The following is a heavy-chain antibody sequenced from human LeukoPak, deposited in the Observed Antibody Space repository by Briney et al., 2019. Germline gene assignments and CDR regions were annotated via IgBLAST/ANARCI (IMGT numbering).Heavy chain of an antibody. CDR2: IYTGGNT. CDR3: ARGTFYY. J-gene: IGHJ4*02. Sequence: PGGSLRLSCAASGFTVNSNYITWVRQAPGRGLEWVSVIYTGGNTYYADSVKGRFTISRDNSKNTLYLQMNSLRPEDTAIYYCARGTFYYWGQGTLVTVSS. V-gene: IGHV3-66*02. CDR1: GFTVNSNY.